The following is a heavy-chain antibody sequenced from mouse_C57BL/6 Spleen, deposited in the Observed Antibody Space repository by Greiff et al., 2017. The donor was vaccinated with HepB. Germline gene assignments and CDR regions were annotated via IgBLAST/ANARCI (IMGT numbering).Heavy chain of an antibody. D-gene: IGHD1-1*02. CDR2: IHPNSGST. V-gene: IGHV1-64*01. CDR1: GYTFTSYW. Sequence: QVQLQQPGAELVKPGASVKLSCKASGYTFTSYWMHWVKQRPGQGLEWIGMIHPNSGSTNYNEKFKSKATLTVDKSSSTAYMQLSSLTSEDSAVYYCARLDGAWYFDVWGTGTTVTVSS. J-gene: IGHJ1*03. CDR3: ARLDGAWYFDV.